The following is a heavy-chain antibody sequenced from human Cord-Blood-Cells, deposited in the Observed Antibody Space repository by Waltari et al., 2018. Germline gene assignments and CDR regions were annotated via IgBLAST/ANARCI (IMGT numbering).Heavy chain of an antibody. CDR2: IKPNRGGT. D-gene: IGHD5-12*01. CDR1: GYTFTGYY. V-gene: IGHV1-2*02. CDR3: ARGGEWLRLRYFQH. Sequence: QVQLVQSGAEVKKPGASVKVSCKASGYTFTGYYMHWVRQAPGQGLEWMGWIKPNRGGTNYAQKVQGRVTMTRDTSISTAYMELSRLRSDDTAVYYCARGGEWLRLRYFQHWGQGTLVTVSS. J-gene: IGHJ1*01.